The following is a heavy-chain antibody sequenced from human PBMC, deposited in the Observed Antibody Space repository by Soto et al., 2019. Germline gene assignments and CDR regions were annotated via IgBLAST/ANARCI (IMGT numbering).Heavy chain of an antibody. Sequence: QVQLVQSGAEVQKPGASVKVSCKGSGYSFSNYAMHWVRQAPGQSLEWVGWINTGNGNRRYSEKFHDRVTISRDTSASTAYMELSNLRSEDTAVYYCARVLRDVEGLPGVMDYWGQGTLVTVSS. V-gene: IGHV1-3*04. J-gene: IGHJ4*02. CDR3: ARVLRDVEGLPGVMDY. CDR1: GYSFSNYA. D-gene: IGHD2-21*01. CDR2: INTGNGNR.